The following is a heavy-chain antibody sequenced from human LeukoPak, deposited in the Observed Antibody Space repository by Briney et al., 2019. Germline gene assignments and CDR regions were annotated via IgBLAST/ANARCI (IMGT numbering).Heavy chain of an antibody. D-gene: IGHD4-17*01. CDR2: IYYSGST. J-gene: IGHJ5*02. V-gene: IGHV4-59*01. CDR1: GGSIRSYY. CDR3: ARTGSTVTMLYPFDH. Sequence: SETLSLTCTASGGSIRSYYWSWIRQPPGEGLEWIGFIYYSGSTNYNPSLKSRVSISVDTSKNQFSLKLSSVTAADTAVYYCARTGSTVTMLYPFDHWGQGTLVSVSS.